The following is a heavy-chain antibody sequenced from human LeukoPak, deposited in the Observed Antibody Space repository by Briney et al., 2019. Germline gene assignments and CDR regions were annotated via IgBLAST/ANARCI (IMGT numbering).Heavy chain of an antibody. CDR2: ISPSGDIT. Sequence: GGSLRLSCAASGFTFSNHGMNWVRQAPGKGLEWVSGISPSGDITYYADSVKGRFTISRDNSKNTLYLQMNSLRAEDTAVYYCANGYGNNWFDPWGQGTLVTVSS. D-gene: IGHD4-17*01. J-gene: IGHJ5*02. V-gene: IGHV3-23*01. CDR3: ANGYGNNWFDP. CDR1: GFTFSNHG.